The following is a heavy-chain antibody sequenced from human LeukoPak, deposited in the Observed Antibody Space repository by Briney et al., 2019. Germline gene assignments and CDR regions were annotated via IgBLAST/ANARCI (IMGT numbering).Heavy chain of an antibody. J-gene: IGHJ2*01. D-gene: IGHD1-14*01. CDR1: GGSLSSGDYY. CDR2: IYYRGST. V-gene: IGHV4-30-4*08. Sequence: PSETLSLTCTVSGGSLSSGDYYWSWIRQPPGKGLEWIGYIYYRGSTYYNPSLKSRVTISVDTSKNQFSLKLSSVTAADTAVYYCARGPEYWYFDLWGRGTLVTVSS. CDR3: ARGPEYWYFDL.